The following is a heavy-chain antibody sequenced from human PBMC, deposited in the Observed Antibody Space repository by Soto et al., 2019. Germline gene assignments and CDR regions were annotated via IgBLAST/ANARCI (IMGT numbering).Heavy chain of an antibody. CDR3: ANDVYLYDGMDV. CDR1: EFTFSSYA. D-gene: IGHD3-3*01. CDR2: ISGSGGST. Sequence: RGSLRLSCAASEFTFSSYAMSWFRQAPGKGLEWVSAISGSGGSTYYADSVKGRFTISRDNSKNTLYLQMNSLRAEDTAVYYCANDVYLYDGMDVCAQGTAVT. V-gene: IGHV3-23*01. J-gene: IGHJ6*02.